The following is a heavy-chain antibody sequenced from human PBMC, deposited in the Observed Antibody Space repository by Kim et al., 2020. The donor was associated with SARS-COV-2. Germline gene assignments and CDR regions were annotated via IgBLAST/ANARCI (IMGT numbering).Heavy chain of an antibody. D-gene: IGHD5-18*01. V-gene: IGHV3-21*01. Sequence: GGSLRLSCAASGFTFSFYSMNWVRQAPGKGLEWVSSITSGGSSIYYADSVKGRFTISRDNAENSLYLQMNSLRAEDTAVYYCARGRKGNSYGDFDFWGQGTLVTVSS. J-gene: IGHJ4*02. CDR2: ITSGGSSI. CDR1: GFTFSFYS. CDR3: ARGRKGNSYGDFDF.